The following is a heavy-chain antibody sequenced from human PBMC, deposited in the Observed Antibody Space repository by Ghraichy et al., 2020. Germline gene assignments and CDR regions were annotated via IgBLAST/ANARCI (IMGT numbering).Heavy chain of an antibody. CDR3: ARRNWGYGGGFDY. Sequence: GGSLRLSCAASGFTFSGYDMHWVRQATGKGLEWVSANSMAGDTYYPDSVRGRFTISRDNAKNSLYLQMNSLRAEDTAVYYCARRNWGYGGGFDYWGQGTLVTVSS. CDR2: NSMAGDT. CDR1: GFTFSGYD. D-gene: IGHD7-27*01. V-gene: IGHV3-13*01. J-gene: IGHJ4*02.